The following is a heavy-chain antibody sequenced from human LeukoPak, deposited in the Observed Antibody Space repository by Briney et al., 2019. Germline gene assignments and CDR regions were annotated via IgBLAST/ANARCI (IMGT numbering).Heavy chain of an antibody. CDR3: AREDPQTTVPEGLDV. Sequence: AGTLSLTCTVSGGSLRRYYWSWLRQPPGKGLEWVGYIYFSGATKYNPSLKSRVTISVATSKNQFSLKLSSVTAADTAVYYCAREDPQTTVPEGLDVWGQGATVIVSS. CDR1: GGSLRRYY. CDR2: IYFSGAT. D-gene: IGHD4-17*01. J-gene: IGHJ6*02. V-gene: IGHV4-59*01.